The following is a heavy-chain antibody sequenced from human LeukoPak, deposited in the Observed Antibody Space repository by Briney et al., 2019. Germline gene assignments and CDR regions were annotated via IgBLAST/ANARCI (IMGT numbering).Heavy chain of an antibody. Sequence: PGGSLRLSCAASGFTFSSYGMHWVRQAPGKGLEWVAVIWYDGSNKYYANSVKGRFTISRDNSRNTLYLQMNSLRAEDTAIYYCARGYSSSWVLFDYWGQGTLVTVSS. V-gene: IGHV3-33*01. D-gene: IGHD6-13*01. CDR3: ARGYSSSWVLFDY. J-gene: IGHJ4*02. CDR2: IWYDGSNK. CDR1: GFTFSSYG.